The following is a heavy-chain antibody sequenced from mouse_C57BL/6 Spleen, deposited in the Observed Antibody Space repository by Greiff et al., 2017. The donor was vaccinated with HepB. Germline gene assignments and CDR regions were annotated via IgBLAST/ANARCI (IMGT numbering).Heavy chain of an antibody. CDR1: GFNIKDYY. CDR3: TTDSSGYDAMDY. Sequence: EVQLQQSGAELVRPGASVKLSCTASGFNIKDYYMHWVKQRPEQGLEWIGRIDPEDGDTEYAPKFQGKATMTADTSSNTAYLQLSSLTSEDTAVYYCTTDSSGYDAMDYWGQGTSVTVSS. J-gene: IGHJ4*01. CDR2: IDPEDGDT. V-gene: IGHV14-1*01. D-gene: IGHD3-2*02.